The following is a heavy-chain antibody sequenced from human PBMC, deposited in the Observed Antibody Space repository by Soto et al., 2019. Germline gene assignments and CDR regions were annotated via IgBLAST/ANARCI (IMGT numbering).Heavy chain of an antibody. Sequence: SETLSLTCTVSGGSISSGGYYWSWIRQHPGKGLEWIGYIYYSGSTYYNPSLKSRVTISVDTSKNQFSLKLSSVTAADTAVYYCARGIVVVITGAVDYYFDYWGQGTLVTAPQ. CDR2: IYYSGST. CDR3: ARGIVVVITGAVDYYFDY. V-gene: IGHV4-30-4*08. CDR1: GGSISSGGYY. J-gene: IGHJ4*02. D-gene: IGHD3-22*01.